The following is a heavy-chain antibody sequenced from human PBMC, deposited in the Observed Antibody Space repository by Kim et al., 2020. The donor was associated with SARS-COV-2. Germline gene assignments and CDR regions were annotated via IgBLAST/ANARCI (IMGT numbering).Heavy chain of an antibody. D-gene: IGHD3-10*01. J-gene: IGHJ4*02. CDR2: ISYDGSNK. V-gene: IGHV3-30*18. Sequence: GGSLRLSCAASGFTFSSYGMHWVRQAPGKGLEWVAVISYDGSNKYYADSVKGRFTISRDNSKNTLYLQMNSLRAEDTAVYYCAKDPFRVMGGSGSFCDYWGQGTPVTVSS. CDR1: GFTFSSYG. CDR3: AKDPFRVMGGSGSFCDY.